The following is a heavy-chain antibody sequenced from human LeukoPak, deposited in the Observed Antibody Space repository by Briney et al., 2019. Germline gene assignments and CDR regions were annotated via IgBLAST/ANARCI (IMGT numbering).Heavy chain of an antibody. Sequence: GGSLRLSCAVSGFTFSSYAMSWVRQAPQKGLEWVSVITSDGGSTHYAASVKGRFTVTRDNSKNTLYLQMNSLRAEDTAVYYCAKGPNGDSNYFFDYWGQGTLVTVSS. V-gene: IGHV3-23*01. CDR1: GFTFSSYA. CDR2: ITSDGGST. CDR3: AKGPNGDSNYFFDY. D-gene: IGHD4-11*01. J-gene: IGHJ4*02.